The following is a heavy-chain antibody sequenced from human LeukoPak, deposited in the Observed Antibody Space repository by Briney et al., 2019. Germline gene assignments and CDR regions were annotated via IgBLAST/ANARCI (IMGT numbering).Heavy chain of an antibody. V-gene: IGHV3-33*01. CDR2: IWYDGSKK. Sequence: PGRSLRLSCAASGFTSSTYVMHWVRQAPGKGLEWVAVIWYDGSKKDYADSVKGRFTISRDNSKNTLYLQMNSLRAEDTAVNYCAREMNYGDYFDYWGQGTLVTVSS. D-gene: IGHD4-17*01. CDR3: AREMNYGDYFDY. CDR1: GFTSSTYV. J-gene: IGHJ4*02.